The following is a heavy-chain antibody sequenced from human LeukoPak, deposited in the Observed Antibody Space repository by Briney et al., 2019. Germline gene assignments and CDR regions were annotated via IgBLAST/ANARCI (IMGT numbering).Heavy chain of an antibody. Sequence: SVKVSCKASGYTFTSYDINWVRQATGQGLEWMGGIIPIFGTANYAQKFQGRVTITADESTSTAYMELSSLRSEDTAVYYCARGEVLQAPYNWFDPWGQGTLVTVSS. CDR1: GYTFTSYD. CDR3: ARGEVLQAPYNWFDP. V-gene: IGHV1-69*13. CDR2: IIPIFGTA. J-gene: IGHJ5*02.